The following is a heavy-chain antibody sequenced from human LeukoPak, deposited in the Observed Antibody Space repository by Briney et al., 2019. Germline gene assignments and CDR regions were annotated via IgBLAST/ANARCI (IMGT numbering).Heavy chain of an antibody. J-gene: IGHJ4*02. D-gene: IGHD3-10*01. Sequence: GPSVKVSCKASGGTFSSYAISWVRQAPGQGLEWMGGIIPIFGTANYAQKFQGRVTITADESTSTAYMGLSSLRSEDTAVYYCARGWMDYGSGSYSGDYWGQGALVTVSS. V-gene: IGHV1-69*01. CDR2: IIPIFGTA. CDR3: ARGWMDYGSGSYSGDY. CDR1: GGTFSSYA.